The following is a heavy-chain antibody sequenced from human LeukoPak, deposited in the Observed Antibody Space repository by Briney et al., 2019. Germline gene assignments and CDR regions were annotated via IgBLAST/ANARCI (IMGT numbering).Heavy chain of an antibody. D-gene: IGHD2-15*01. CDR1: GNTLTDLS. CDR2: FNPEDAEV. Sequence: ASVKVSCKVSGNTLTDLSIHWVRQAPEKGLDWMGGFNPEDAEVIYAEKFQDRVTMTEDPSTDTAYLELSSLRSEDTAVYYCAAEGQWSLVHYFNSWGQGTLVTVSS. V-gene: IGHV1-24*01. J-gene: IGHJ4*02. CDR3: AAEGQWSLVHYFNS.